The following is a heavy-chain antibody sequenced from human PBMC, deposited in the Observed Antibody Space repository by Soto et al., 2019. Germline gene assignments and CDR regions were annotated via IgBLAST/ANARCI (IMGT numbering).Heavy chain of an antibody. CDR2: INPSGGST. J-gene: IGHJ4*02. CDR1: GYTFTSYY. CDR3: ARAHPVWFGELSKTYYFDY. D-gene: IGHD3-10*01. Sequence: QVQLVQSGAEVKKPGASVKVSCKASGYTFTSYYMHWVRQAPGQGLEWMGIINPSGGSTSYAQKFQGRVTMTRDTSTSTVYMELSSLRSEDTAVYYCARAHPVWFGELSKTYYFDYWGQGTLVTVSS. V-gene: IGHV1-46*01.